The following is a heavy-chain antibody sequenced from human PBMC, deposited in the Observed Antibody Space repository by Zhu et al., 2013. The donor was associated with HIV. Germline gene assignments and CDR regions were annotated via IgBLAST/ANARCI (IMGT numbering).Heavy chain of an antibody. D-gene: IGHD2-2*01. CDR2: IIPIFGTA. CDR1: GGTFSSYA. Sequence: QVQLVQSGAEVKKPGSSVKVSCKASGGTFSSYAISWVRQAPGQGLEWMGGIIPIFGTANYAQKFQGRVTITADESTSTAYMELSSLRSEDTAVYYCARQTEIPNYCSSTSCYRNPRIHYFDYWGQGTLVTVSS. CDR3: ARQTEIPNYCSSTSCYRNPRIHYFDY. J-gene: IGHJ4*02. V-gene: IGHV1-69*12.